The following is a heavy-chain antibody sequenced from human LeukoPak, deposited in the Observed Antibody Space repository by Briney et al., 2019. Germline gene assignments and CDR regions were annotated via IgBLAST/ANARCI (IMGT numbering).Heavy chain of an antibody. Sequence: SETLSLTCTVSGGSISSSSYYWGWIRQPPGKGLGGIGSIYYSGSPYYYNPSLKSRVTISVDTSKSRFSLKLSSVTAADTAVYYCAREIVGASHDAFDIWGQGTMVTVSS. D-gene: IGHD1-26*01. CDR2: IYYSGSPY. V-gene: IGHV4-39*07. CDR3: AREIVGASHDAFDI. J-gene: IGHJ3*02. CDR1: GGSISSSSYY.